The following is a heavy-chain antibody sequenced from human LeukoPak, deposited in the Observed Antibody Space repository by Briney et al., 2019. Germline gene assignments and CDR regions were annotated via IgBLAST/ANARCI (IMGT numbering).Heavy chain of an antibody. Sequence: GGSLRLSCAASGFTVSRNYMSWVRQAPGKGLEWVSVIYSGGRTYYADSVKGRFTISRDNSKNTLYLQMNSLRAEDTAVYYCARAALYYYDSSGYLLDYWGQGTLVTVSS. CDR1: GFTVSRNY. J-gene: IGHJ4*02. V-gene: IGHV3-66*01. D-gene: IGHD3-22*01. CDR3: ARAALYYYDSSGYLLDY. CDR2: IYSGGRT.